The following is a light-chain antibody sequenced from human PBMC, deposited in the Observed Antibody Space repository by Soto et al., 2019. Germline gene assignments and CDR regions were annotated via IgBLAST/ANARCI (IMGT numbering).Light chain of an antibody. CDR3: QQYKT. Sequence: IKVNKSLYTLSANVGDRVTITCLASQSISSWLAWYQQKPGKAPKLLIYAASTLQSGVPSRFSGSGSGTEFTLTISSLQPEDFATYYCQQYKTFGQGTKV. CDR1: QSISSW. CDR2: AAS. V-gene: IGKV1-5*01. J-gene: IGKJ1*01.